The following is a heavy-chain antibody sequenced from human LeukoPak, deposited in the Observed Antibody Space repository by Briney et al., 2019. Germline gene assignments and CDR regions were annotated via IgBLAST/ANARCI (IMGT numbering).Heavy chain of an antibody. CDR3: ARARGFGELHYYYYYMDV. D-gene: IGHD3-10*01. CDR2: ISAYNGNT. J-gene: IGHJ6*03. CDR1: GDTFTSYG. Sequence: ASVKVSCKASGDTFTSYGISWVRQAPGQGLEWMGWISAYNGNTNYAQKLQGRVTMTTDTSTSTAYMELRSLRSDDTAVYYCARARGFGELHYYYYYMDVWGKGTTVTISS. V-gene: IGHV1-18*01.